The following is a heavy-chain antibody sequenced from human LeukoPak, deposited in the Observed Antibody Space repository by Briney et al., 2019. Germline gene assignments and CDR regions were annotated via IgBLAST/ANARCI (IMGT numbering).Heavy chain of an antibody. CDR1: GGSISSGDYY. CDR2: IYYSGST. D-gene: IGHD3-3*01. J-gene: IGHJ5*02. Sequence: SETLSLTCTVSGGSISSGDYYWSWIRQPPGKGLEWIGYIYYSGSTNYNPSLKSRVTISVDTSKNQFSLKLSSVTAADTAVYYCARGRKITIFEWFDPWGQGTLVTVSS. CDR3: ARGRKITIFEWFDP. V-gene: IGHV4-61*08.